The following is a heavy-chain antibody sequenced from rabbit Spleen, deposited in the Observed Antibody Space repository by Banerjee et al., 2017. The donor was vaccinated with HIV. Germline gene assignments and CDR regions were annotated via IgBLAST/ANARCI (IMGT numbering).Heavy chain of an antibody. CDR2: IDPVFGST. V-gene: IGHV1S39*01. CDR1: AFDFSSGG. J-gene: IGHJ6*01. D-gene: IGHD1-1*01. Sequence: QEQLKESGGGLVQPGGSLKLSCKASAFDFSSGGVSWVRQAPGKGLEWIGYIDPVFGSTNYASWVNGRFTISKTSSTTVTLQMTRLTAADTATYFCARDTSSSFSSYGMDLWGPGTLVTVS. CDR3: ARDTSSSFSSYGMDL.